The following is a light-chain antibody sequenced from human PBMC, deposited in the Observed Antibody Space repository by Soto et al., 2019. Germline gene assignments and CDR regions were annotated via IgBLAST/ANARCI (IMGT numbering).Light chain of an antibody. CDR1: SSDVGNYNY. CDR3: SSYTTSRTWV. CDR2: EVS. V-gene: IGLV2-14*01. Sequence: QSVLTQPASVSGSPGQSITISCTGTSSDVGNYNYVSWYQHHPGKAPKLMIYEVSYRPSGVSVRFSGSKSGNTASLTISGLQAEDEANYDCSSYTTSRTWVFGGGTKLTVL. J-gene: IGLJ3*02.